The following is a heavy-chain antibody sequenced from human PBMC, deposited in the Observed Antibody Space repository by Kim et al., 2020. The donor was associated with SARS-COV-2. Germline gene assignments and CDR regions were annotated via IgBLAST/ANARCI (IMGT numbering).Heavy chain of an antibody. V-gene: IGHV2-5*02. D-gene: IGHD6-19*01. CDR3: AHTEEWLSSNWFDP. CDR2: IYWDDDK. CDR1: GFSLSTSGVG. Sequence: SGPTLVKPTQTLTLTCTFSGFSLSTSGVGVGWIRQPPGKALEWLALIYWDDDKRYSPSLKSRLTITKDTSKNQVVLTMTNMDPVDTATYYCAHTEEWLSSNWFDPWGQGTLVTVSS. J-gene: IGHJ5*02.